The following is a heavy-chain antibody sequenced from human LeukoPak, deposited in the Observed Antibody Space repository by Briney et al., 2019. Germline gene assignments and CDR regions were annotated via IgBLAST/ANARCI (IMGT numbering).Heavy chain of an antibody. J-gene: IGHJ3*02. CDR2: IYSGGST. V-gene: IGHV3-53*01. Sequence: GGSLRLSCAASGFTVSSNYMSWVRQAPGKGLEWVPVIYSGGSTYYADSVKGRFTISRDNSKNTLYLQMNSLRAEDTAVYYCANDGAYYDSSTDAFDIWGQGTMVTVSS. CDR1: GFTVSSNY. CDR3: ANDGAYYDSSTDAFDI. D-gene: IGHD3-22*01.